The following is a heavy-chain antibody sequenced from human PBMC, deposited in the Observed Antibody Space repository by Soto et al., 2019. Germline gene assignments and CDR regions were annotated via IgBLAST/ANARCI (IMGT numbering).Heavy chain of an antibody. Sequence: QVQLVESGGGVVQPGRSLRLSCAASGFTFSSYAMHWVRQAPGKGLEWGAVISYDGSNKYYADYVKGRFTISRDNSKNTLYLQMNSLRAEDTAVYYCARGWGRARSSTSCPFDYWGQGTLVTVSS. V-gene: IGHV3-30-3*01. CDR2: ISYDGSNK. CDR1: GFTFSSYA. CDR3: ARGWGRARSSTSCPFDY. D-gene: IGHD2-2*01. J-gene: IGHJ4*02.